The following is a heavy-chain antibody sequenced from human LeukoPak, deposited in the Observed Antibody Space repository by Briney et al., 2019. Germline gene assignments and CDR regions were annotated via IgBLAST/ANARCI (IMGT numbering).Heavy chain of an antibody. J-gene: IGHJ4*02. CDR3: AIVGWSFGAFDY. CDR1: GGSISSYY. Sequence: SETLSLTCTVSGGSISSYYWSWIRKPPGKGLEWIGYIYYSGSTNYDPSLESRVTISVDTSKNQFSLKLSSVTAADTAVYYCAIVGWSFGAFDYWGQGTLVTVSS. D-gene: IGHD3-10*01. V-gene: IGHV4-59*01. CDR2: IYYSGST.